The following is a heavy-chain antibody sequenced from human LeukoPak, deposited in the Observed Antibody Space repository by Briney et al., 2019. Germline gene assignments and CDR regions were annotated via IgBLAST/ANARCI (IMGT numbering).Heavy chain of an antibody. Sequence: SETLSLTCNVSGGSISSSSYYWGWIRQPPGKGLEWIGSIYYSGSTYYNPSLKSRVTISVDTSKNQFSLKLSSVTAADTAVYYCARTVVNYFDYWGQGTLVTVSS. CDR3: ARTVVNYFDY. CDR2: IYYSGST. J-gene: IGHJ4*02. V-gene: IGHV4-39*01. CDR1: GGSISSSSYY.